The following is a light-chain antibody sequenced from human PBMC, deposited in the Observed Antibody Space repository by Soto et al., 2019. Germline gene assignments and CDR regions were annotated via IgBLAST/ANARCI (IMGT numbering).Light chain of an antibody. V-gene: IGKV2-28*01. CDR1: QSLLYTNGYNF. J-gene: IGKJ1*01. Sequence: DIVMTQSPLSLSVTTGEPASISCRSSQSLLYTNGYNFLDWYLQKPGQSPQLLIYLGSNRASGVPDRFSGSGSGTDFTLKISRVEAEDVGIYYCMQALEIPETFGQGTKVEIK. CDR3: MQALEIPET. CDR2: LGS.